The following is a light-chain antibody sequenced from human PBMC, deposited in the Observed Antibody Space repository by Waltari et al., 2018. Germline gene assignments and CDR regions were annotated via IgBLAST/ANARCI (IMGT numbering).Light chain of an antibody. J-gene: IGKJ1*01. V-gene: IGKV3-20*01. CDR3: QKYDRLPAT. CDR1: QSVSRF. CDR2: GAS. Sequence: SCRASQSVSRFLGWYQQKPGQAPRLLIYGASTRATGIPDRFSGSGSGTDFSLTISRLEPEDFAVYYCQKYDRLPATFGQGTKVEIK.